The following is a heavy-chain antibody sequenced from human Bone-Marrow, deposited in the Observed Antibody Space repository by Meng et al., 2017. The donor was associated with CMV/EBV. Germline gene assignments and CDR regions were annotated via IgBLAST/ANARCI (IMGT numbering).Heavy chain of an antibody. J-gene: IGHJ4*02. CDR1: GFSLSSSGVG. D-gene: IGHD1-1*01. V-gene: IGHV2-5*01. Sequence: SGPTLVKPTQTLTLTCSFSGFSLSSSGVGVGWIRQPPGKALEWLALIYWNDDKRYSPSLKSRLTITKDTSKNQVVLTMTNMDPVDTAPYYCAHLTVASDDWNDARYFDYWGQGTLVTVSS. CDR2: IYWNDDK. CDR3: AHLTVASDDWNDARYFDY.